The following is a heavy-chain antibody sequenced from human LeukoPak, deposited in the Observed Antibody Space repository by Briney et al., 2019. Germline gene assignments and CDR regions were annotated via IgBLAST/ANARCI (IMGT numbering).Heavy chain of an antibody. J-gene: IGHJ5*02. V-gene: IGHV4-59*08. CDR1: GGSISSYY. CDR3: ARHDSSSGWPNWFDP. Sequence: SETLSLTCAVSGGSISSYYWSWIRQPPGKGLEWIGYIYYSGSTNYNPSLKSRVTISVDTSKNQFSLKLSSVTAADTAVYYCARHDSSSGWPNWFDPWGQGTLVTVSS. CDR2: IYYSGST. D-gene: IGHD6-19*01.